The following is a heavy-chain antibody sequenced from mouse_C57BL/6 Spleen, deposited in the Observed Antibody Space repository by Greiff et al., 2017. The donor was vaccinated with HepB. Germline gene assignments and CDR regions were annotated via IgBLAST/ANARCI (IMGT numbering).Heavy chain of an antibody. CDR3: VREHTTVVATTFYYAMDY. D-gene: IGHD1-1*01. Sequence: EVMLVESGGGLVQPKGSLKLSCAASGFSFNTYAMNWVRQAPGKGLEWVARIRSKSNNYATYYADSVKDRFTISRDDSESMLYLQMNNLKTEDTAMYYCVREHTTVVATTFYYAMDYWGQGTSVTVSS. CDR1: GFSFNTYA. J-gene: IGHJ4*01. V-gene: IGHV10-1*01. CDR2: IRSKSNNYAT.